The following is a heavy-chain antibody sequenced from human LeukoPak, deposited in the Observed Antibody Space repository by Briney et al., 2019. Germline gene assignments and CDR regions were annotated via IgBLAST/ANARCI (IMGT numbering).Heavy chain of an antibody. Sequence: ASVKVSCKASGGTFSSYAISWVRHAPGQGLEWMGGIIPIFGTANYAQKFQGRVTITADESTSTAYMELSSLRSGDTAVYYCAISYDILPPRGEWGSYNWFDPWGQGTLVTVSS. D-gene: IGHD3-9*01. CDR2: IIPIFGTA. CDR3: AISYDILPPRGEWGSYNWFDP. CDR1: GGTFSSYA. J-gene: IGHJ5*02. V-gene: IGHV1-69*13.